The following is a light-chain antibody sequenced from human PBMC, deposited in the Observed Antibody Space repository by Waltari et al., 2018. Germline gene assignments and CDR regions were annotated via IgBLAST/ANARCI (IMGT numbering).Light chain of an antibody. CDR3: AAWDDTLKGL. Sequence: QSVLTQPPSASGAPGQRVTITCSIGSSNIGRNTVHWYQQFPGTAPKLLMFNDDQRASGVPGRFSGSRSVTSASLAISGLQSEDEATYYCAAWDDTLKGLFGGGTTLTVL. CDR2: NDD. V-gene: IGLV1-44*01. CDR1: SSNIGRNT. J-gene: IGLJ3*02.